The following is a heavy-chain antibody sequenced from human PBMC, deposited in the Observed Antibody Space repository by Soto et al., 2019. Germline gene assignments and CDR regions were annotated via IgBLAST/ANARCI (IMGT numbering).Heavy chain of an antibody. V-gene: IGHV1-3*01. D-gene: IGHD2-21*02. CDR3: ARSIVVVTALDY. CDR1: GYTFTSYA. J-gene: IGHJ4*02. Sequence: QVQLVQSGAEGKKPGASVKVSCKATGYTFTSYAMNWVRQAPGQRLEWMGWINAGNGKSKYLQKFQGRVTITRDTSASTAYMELSRLRTEDTAVYYGARSIVVVTALDYWGQGTLVTFPS. CDR2: INAGNGKS.